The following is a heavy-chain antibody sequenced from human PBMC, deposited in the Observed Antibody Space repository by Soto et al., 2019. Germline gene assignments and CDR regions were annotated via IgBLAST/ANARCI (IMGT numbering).Heavy chain of an antibody. Sequence: PGGSLRLSCAASGFTFSGSAMHWVRQASGKGLEWVGRIRSKANSYATAYAASVKGRFTISRDDSKNTAYLQMNSLKTEDTAVYYCTSSFVAVVTALSVYYWGQGTLVTVSS. J-gene: IGHJ4*02. CDR1: GFTFSGSA. D-gene: IGHD2-21*02. CDR3: TSSFVAVVTALSVYY. V-gene: IGHV3-73*01. CDR2: IRSKANSYAT.